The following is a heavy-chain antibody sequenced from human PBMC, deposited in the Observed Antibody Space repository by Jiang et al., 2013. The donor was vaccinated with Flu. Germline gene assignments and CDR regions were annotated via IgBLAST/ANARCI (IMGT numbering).Heavy chain of an antibody. CDR3: ARGALFANGFDV. CDR2: ISYDGSNK. Sequence: VQLVESGGGVVQPGRSLRLSCAASGFSFSTHAMHWVRQAPGKGLEWVAVISYDGSNKNYGESVKGRFTISRDNSQKTLYLQMNSLRAEDTAVYYCARGALFANGFDVWGQGTMVTVSS. V-gene: IGHV3-30*04. J-gene: IGHJ3*01. D-gene: IGHD3-10*02. CDR1: GFSFSTHA.